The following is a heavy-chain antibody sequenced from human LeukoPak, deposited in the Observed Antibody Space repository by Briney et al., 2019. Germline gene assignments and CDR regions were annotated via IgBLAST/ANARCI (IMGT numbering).Heavy chain of an antibody. V-gene: IGHV4-34*01. CDR2: INHSGST. J-gene: IGHJ4*02. CDR1: GFTFSSYS. CDR3: ARRYYYGSGSPPGY. Sequence: GSLRLSCAASGFTFSSYSMNWIRQPPGKGLEWIGEINHSGSTNYNPSLKSRVSISVDTSKNQFSLKLSSVTAADTAVYYCARRYYYGSGSPPGYWGQGTLVTVSS. D-gene: IGHD3-10*01.